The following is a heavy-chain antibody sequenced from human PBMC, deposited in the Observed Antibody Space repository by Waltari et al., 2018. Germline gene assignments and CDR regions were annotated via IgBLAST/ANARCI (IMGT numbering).Heavy chain of an antibody. CDR1: GYSISSGYY. D-gene: IGHD3-3*01. V-gene: IGHV4-38-2*02. Sequence: QVQLQESGPGLVKPSETLSLTCTVSGYSISSGYYWGWIRPPPGKGLEWIGSIYHSGSTYYNPSLKSRVTISVDTSKNQFSLKLSSVTAADTAVYYCARATGPRYYDFWSGLFDPWGQGTLVTVSS. CDR3: ARATGPRYYDFWSGLFDP. J-gene: IGHJ5*02. CDR2: IYHSGST.